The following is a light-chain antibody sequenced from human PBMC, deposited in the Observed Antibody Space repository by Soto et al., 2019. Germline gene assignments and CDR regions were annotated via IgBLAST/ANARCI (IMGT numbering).Light chain of an antibody. CDR2: SAS. J-gene: IGKJ4*01. CDR1: QGISSY. V-gene: IGKV1-9*01. CDR3: QQASSFPLT. Sequence: DIQLTQSPSFLSASVGDRVTITCRASQGISSYLAWYQQKPGKAPNLLIYSASTLRSGVPSRFSGSESGTLFTLTITNLQPEDFATYFCQQASSFPLTFGGGTKVDIK.